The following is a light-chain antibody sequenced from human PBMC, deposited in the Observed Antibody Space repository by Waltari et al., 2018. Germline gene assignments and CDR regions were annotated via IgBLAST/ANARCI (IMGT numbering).Light chain of an antibody. CDR3: QQRSNWPIT. CDR2: DAS. Sequence: EIVLTQSPATLSLSPGERATLSCRASQSVSSYLAWYQQKPCQAPRLLMYDASNRATGIPARFIGSGSGTDFTLTISSLEPEDFAVYYCQQRSNWPITFGPGTKVDIK. V-gene: IGKV3-11*01. J-gene: IGKJ3*01. CDR1: QSVSSY.